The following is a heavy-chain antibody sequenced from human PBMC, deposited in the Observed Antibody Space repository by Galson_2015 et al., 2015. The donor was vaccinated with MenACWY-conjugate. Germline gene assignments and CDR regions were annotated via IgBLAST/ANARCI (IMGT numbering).Heavy chain of an antibody. D-gene: IGHD5-12*01. CDR3: ARTPRSYSGYTFEK. V-gene: IGHV3-11*06. CDR1: GFPFSDYY. Sequence: SLRLSCAASGFPFSDYYMSWIRQAPGKGLEWVAYISSGHIYSNHADSVKGRFTISRDNAKNSLFLQMNSLRAEDTAVYFCARTPRSYSGYTFEKWGQGTLVTVSS. J-gene: IGHJ4*02. CDR2: ISSGHIYS.